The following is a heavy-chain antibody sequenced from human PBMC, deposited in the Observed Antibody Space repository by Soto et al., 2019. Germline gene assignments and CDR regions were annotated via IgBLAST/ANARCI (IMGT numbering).Heavy chain of an antibody. J-gene: IGHJ4*02. CDR3: AGEPGAVAGYFDY. D-gene: IGHD6-19*01. CDR1: GGTFSSYT. Sequence: QVQLVQSGAEVKKPGSSVKVSCKASGGTFSSYTIRWVRPAPGQGLEWMGRIIPILGIANYAQKFQGRVTITADKSTSTAYMELSSLRSEDTAVYYCAGEPGAVAGYFDYWGQGTLVTVSS. V-gene: IGHV1-69*08. CDR2: IIPILGIA.